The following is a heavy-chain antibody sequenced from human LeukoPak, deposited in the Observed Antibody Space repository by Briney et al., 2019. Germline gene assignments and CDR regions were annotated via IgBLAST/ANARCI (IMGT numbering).Heavy chain of an antibody. J-gene: IGHJ4*02. CDR1: GFTFDDYG. CDR2: INWNGGST. V-gene: IGHV3-20*04. Sequence: GGSLRLSCAASGFTFDDYGMSWVRQAPGKGLEWVSGINWNGGSTGYADSVKGRFTISRDNSKNTLYLQMNSLRAEDTAVYYCANPWNYYCDYEEDYFDYWGQGTLVTVSP. D-gene: IGHD4-17*01. CDR3: ANPWNYYCDYEEDYFDY.